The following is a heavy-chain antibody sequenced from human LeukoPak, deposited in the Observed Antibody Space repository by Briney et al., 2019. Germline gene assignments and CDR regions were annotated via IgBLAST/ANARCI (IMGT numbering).Heavy chain of an antibody. J-gene: IGHJ4*02. CDR2: TSSDLNVK. D-gene: IGHD3-10*01. V-gene: IGHV3-30*03. Sequence: GGSLRLSCAASGFTFSNFWMSWVRQAPGKGLEWVAVTSSDLNVKLYADSVKDRFTISRDNSRSTLYLQMNSLRPEDTAIYYCAREGYYGSGSPPSLYFDYWGQGTLVTVSS. CDR3: AREGYYGSGSPPSLYFDY. CDR1: GFTFSNFW.